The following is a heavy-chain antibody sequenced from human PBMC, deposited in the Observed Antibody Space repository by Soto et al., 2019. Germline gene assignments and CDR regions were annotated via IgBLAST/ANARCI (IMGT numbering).Heavy chain of an antibody. CDR3: AKCILGYYDSSDLPFDY. D-gene: IGHD3-22*01. V-gene: IGHV3-23*01. J-gene: IGHJ4*02. CDR1: GFTFSSYA. CDR2: ISGSGGST. Sequence: GGSLRLSCAASGFTFSSYAMSWVRQAPGKGLEWVSAISGSGGSTYYADSVKGRFTISRDNSKNTLYLQMNSLRAEDRAVYYCAKCILGYYDSSDLPFDYWGQGTLVTVSS.